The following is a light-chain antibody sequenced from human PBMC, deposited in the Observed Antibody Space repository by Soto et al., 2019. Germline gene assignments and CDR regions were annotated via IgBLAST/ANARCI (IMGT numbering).Light chain of an antibody. V-gene: IGKV3-15*01. Sequence: EIVMTQSPATLSVSPGERATLSCRASQSVSSDLAWYHQKPGQAPRLLIYGASTRATGIPARFSGSGSGTEFTLTITSLQSEDCAVYYCQQYNNWARTFGQGTKVEIK. CDR2: GAS. CDR1: QSVSSD. CDR3: QQYNNWART. J-gene: IGKJ1*01.